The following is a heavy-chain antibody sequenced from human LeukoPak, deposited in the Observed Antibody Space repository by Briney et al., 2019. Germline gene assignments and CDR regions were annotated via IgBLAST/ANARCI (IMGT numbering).Heavy chain of an antibody. CDR3: ASEFPYDSSGYLDY. J-gene: IGHJ4*02. CDR2: IWYDGSNK. Sequence: AGGSLRLSCAASGFTFSSYGMHWVRQAPGKGLEWVAVIWYDGSNKYYADSVKGRFTISRDNSKNTLYLQMNSLGAEDTAVYYCASEFPYDSSGYLDYWGQGTLVTVSS. D-gene: IGHD3-22*01. CDR1: GFTFSSYG. V-gene: IGHV3-33*01.